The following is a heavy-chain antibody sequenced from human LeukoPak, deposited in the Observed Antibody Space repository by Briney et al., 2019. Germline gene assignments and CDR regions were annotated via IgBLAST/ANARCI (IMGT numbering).Heavy chain of an antibody. CDR3: AKAGNIVATIPPAFDI. V-gene: IGHV3-30*18. CDR2: ISYDGSNK. Sequence: PGGSLRLSCAASGFTFSSYGMHWVRQAPGKGLEWVAVISYDGSNKYYADSVKGRFTISRDNSKNTPYLQMNSLRAEDTAVYYCAKAGNIVATIPPAFDIWGQGTMVTVSS. D-gene: IGHD5-12*01. CDR1: GFTFSSYG. J-gene: IGHJ3*02.